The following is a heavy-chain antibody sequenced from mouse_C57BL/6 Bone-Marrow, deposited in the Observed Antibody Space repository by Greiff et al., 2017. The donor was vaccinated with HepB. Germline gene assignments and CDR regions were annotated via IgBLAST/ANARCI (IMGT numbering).Heavy chain of an antibody. J-gene: IGHJ4*01. CDR2: IHPNSGST. CDR3: ARHDYYAMDY. CDR1: GYTFTSYW. Sequence: QVQLQQPGAELVKPGASVKLSCKASGYTFTSYWMHWVKQRPGQGLEWIGMIHPNSGSTNYNEKFKSKATLTVDKSSSTAYMQRSSLTSEDSAVYYCARHDYYAMDYWGQGTSVTVSS. V-gene: IGHV1-64*01.